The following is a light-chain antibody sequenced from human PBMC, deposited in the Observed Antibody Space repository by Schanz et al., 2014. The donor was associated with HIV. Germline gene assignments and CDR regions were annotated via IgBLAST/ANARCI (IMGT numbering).Light chain of an antibody. J-gene: IGLJ2*01. CDR2: DVS. CDR1: SSDVGGYNY. CDR3: ASYAGSNNLV. Sequence: QSALTQPRSVSGSPGQSVTISCIGTSSDVGGYNYVSWYQQHPGKAPKLMIYDVSKRPSGVPDRFSGSKSGNTASLTISGLQAEDEADYYCASYAGSNNLVFGGGTKVTVL. V-gene: IGLV2-11*01.